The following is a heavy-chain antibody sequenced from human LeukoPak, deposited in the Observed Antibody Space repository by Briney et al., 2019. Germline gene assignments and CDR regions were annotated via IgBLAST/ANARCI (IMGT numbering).Heavy chain of an antibody. Sequence: SQTLSLTCAISGDSVSNNNYAWNWIRQSPSRGLEWLGRTYYRSQWKNDYARSVMGRISVDPGTSENQFSLHLTSVTPDDTAVYYCAGGYAFDVWGQGTMVTVSS. CDR1: GDSVSNNNYA. CDR3: AGGYAFDV. CDR2: TYYRSQWKN. J-gene: IGHJ3*01. V-gene: IGHV6-1*01.